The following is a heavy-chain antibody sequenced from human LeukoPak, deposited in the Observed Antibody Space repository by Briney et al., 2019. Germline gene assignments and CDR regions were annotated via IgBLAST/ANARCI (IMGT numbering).Heavy chain of an antibody. J-gene: IGHJ4*02. V-gene: IGHV4-61*02. CDR2: IYTSGST. CDR3: ARVRKMVRGVISEYFDY. Sequence: PSETLSLTCTVSGYSISSGYYWSWIRQPAGKGLEWIGRIYTSGSTNYNPSLKSRVTISVDTSKNQFSLRLSSVTAADTAVYYCARVRKMVRGVISEYFDYWGQGTLVTVSS. D-gene: IGHD3-10*01. CDR1: GYSISSGYY.